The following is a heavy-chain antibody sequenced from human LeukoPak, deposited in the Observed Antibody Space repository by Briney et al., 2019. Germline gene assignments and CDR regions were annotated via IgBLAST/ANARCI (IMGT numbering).Heavy chain of an antibody. Sequence: PSETLSLTCAVYGGSFSGYYWSWIRQPPGKGLEWIGEINHSGSTNYNPSLKSRVTISVDTSKNQFSLKLSSVTAADTAVYYCARERDNWNDVGDAFDIWGQGTMVTVSS. V-gene: IGHV4-34*01. J-gene: IGHJ3*02. CDR1: GGSFSGYY. D-gene: IGHD1-20*01. CDR3: ARERDNWNDVGDAFDI. CDR2: INHSGST.